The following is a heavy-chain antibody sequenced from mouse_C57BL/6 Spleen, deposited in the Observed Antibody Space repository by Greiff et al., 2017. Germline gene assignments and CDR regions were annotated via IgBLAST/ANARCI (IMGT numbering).Heavy chain of an antibody. J-gene: IGHJ4*01. D-gene: IGHD3-3*01. Sequence: VQLQQPGAELVKPGASVKLSCKASGYTFTSYWMQWVKQRPGQGLEWIGEIDPSDSYTNYNQKFKGKATLAVDTSSSTAYMQLRSLTSEDSAVYYCARLGAMDYWGQGTSVTVSA. CDR1: GYTFTSYW. CDR2: IDPSDSYT. V-gene: IGHV1-50*01. CDR3: ARLGAMDY.